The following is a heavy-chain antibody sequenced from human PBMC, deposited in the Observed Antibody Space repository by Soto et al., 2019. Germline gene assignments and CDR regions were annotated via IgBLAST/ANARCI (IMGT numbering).Heavy chain of an antibody. CDR3: ARGGDYVSRLFGY. V-gene: IGHV4-59*01. J-gene: IGHJ4*02. D-gene: IGHD2-21*02. CDR1: GDSISSYY. Sequence: SERLAIGCTVSGDSISSYYWSWIRKHPGKGLEWIGYIYYSGSTNYNPSLKSRVTISVDTSKNQFSLKLSSVTAADTAVYYCARGGDYVSRLFGYWGQGTLVTVSS. CDR2: IYYSGST.